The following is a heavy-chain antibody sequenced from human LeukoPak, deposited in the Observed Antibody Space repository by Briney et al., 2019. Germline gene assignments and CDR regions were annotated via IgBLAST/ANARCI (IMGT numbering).Heavy chain of an antibody. V-gene: IGHV1-2*02. J-gene: IGHJ5*02. D-gene: IGHD6-19*01. CDR2: INPNSGGT. CDR3: ARGAGGSGWGKNWFDP. CDR1: GYTFTGYY. Sequence: ASVKVSCKASGYTFTGYYMHWVRQAPGQGLEWVGWINPNSGGTYYAQKFQGRVTMTRDTSISTAYMELSRLRSDDTAVYYCARGAGGSGWGKNWFDPRGQGTLVTVSS.